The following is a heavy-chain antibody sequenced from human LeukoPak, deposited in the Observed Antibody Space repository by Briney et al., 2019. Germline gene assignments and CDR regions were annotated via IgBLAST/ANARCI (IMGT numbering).Heavy chain of an antibody. V-gene: IGHV3-23*01. D-gene: IGHD3-10*01. J-gene: IGHJ4*02. CDR2: ISGSGGST. Sequence: GGSLRLSCAASGFTFSSYAMSWVRQAPGKGLEWVSAISGSGGSTYYADSVKGRFTISRDNSKNTLYLQMNSLRAEDTAVYYCAKGSGDYYGSGSYRYPPDFDYWGQGTLVTVSS. CDR1: GFTFSSYA. CDR3: AKGSGDYYGSGSYRYPPDFDY.